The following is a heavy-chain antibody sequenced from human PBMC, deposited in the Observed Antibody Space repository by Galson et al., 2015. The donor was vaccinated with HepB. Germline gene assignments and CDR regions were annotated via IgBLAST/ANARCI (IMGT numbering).Heavy chain of an antibody. D-gene: IGHD3-22*01. CDR1: GGTFGSYA. Sequence: SVKVSCKASGGTFGSYAISWVRQAPGQGLEWMGGIIPIFGTANYAQKFQGRVTITADESTSTAYMELSSLRSEDTAVYYCARDRDGSSSGYYVGAFDIWGQGTMVTVSS. CDR3: ARDRDGSSSGYYVGAFDI. J-gene: IGHJ3*02. CDR2: IIPIFGTA. V-gene: IGHV1-69*13.